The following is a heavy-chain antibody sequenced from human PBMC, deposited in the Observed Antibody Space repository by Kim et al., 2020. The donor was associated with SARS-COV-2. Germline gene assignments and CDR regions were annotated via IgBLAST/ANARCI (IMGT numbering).Heavy chain of an antibody. Sequence: GGSLRPSCAASGFEFSTDEMHWVRQAPGKGLEWVAVIWYDSKNEYYAESVKGRFVISRDNSKNTLYLQMNSLSAEDTAIYYCARGGGISIFGSFGNYF. CDR1: GFEFSTDE. J-gene: IGHJ4*01. V-gene: IGHV3-33*01. CDR2: IWYDSKNE. CDR3: ARGGGISIFGSFGNYF. D-gene: IGHD3-3*01.